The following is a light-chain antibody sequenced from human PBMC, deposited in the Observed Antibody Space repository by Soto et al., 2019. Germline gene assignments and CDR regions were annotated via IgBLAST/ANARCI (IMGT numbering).Light chain of an antibody. CDR2: EVT. Sequence: QSALIQPASVSGSPGQSITISCTGISSDGDDYKDVSWYQQHPGKAPKLMIYEVTYRPSGVSNRFSGSKSGNTASLTISGLQAEDEADYYCSSYTSTSTVFGTGTKVTVL. CDR3: SSYTSTSTV. V-gene: IGLV2-14*01. J-gene: IGLJ1*01. CDR1: SSDGDDYKD.